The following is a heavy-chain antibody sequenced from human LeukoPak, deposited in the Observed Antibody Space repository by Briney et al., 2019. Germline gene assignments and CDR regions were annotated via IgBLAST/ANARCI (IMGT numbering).Heavy chain of an antibody. CDR2: ISGSGDKT. Sequence: TGGSLRLSCAASGFTFSSYAMTWVRQAPGKGLEWVSVISGSGDKTYYADSVKGQFTISRDNSQNTLYLQMNCLRAEDTAVYYCAKWIYYYDSSGYYWGQGTLVTVSS. CDR1: GFTFSSYA. D-gene: IGHD3-22*01. J-gene: IGHJ4*02. V-gene: IGHV3-23*01. CDR3: AKWIYYYDSSGYY.